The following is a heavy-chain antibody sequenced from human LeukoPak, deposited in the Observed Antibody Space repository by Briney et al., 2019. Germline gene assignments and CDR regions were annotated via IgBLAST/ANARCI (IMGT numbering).Heavy chain of an antibody. CDR2: IYYSGST. Sequence: SETLSLTCTVSGGSISSSSYYWSWIRQPPGKGLEWIGYIYYSGSTYYNPSLKSRVTISVDTSKNQFSLKLSSVTAADTAVYYCARAGPYCSSTSCYEVGDWFDPWGQGTLVTVSS. V-gene: IGHV4-30-4*01. CDR3: ARAGPYCSSTSCYEVGDWFDP. CDR1: GGSISSSSYY. J-gene: IGHJ5*02. D-gene: IGHD2-2*01.